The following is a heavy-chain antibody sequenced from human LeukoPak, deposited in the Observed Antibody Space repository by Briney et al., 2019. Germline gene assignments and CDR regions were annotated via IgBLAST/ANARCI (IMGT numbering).Heavy chain of an antibody. CDR3: VQVGSNYYLN. D-gene: IGHD4-11*01. CDR2: INKNGDDT. V-gene: IGHV3-64D*06. Sequence: PGGSLRLSCSAPEYTFCDYPMHWARHTRGKGLEYVSAINKNGDDTYYADSVKVRFTISKDNSKNTLYLQMSSLRTEDAAVFYCVQVGSNYYLNWGQGTLVIVSS. CDR1: EYTFCDYP. J-gene: IGHJ4*02.